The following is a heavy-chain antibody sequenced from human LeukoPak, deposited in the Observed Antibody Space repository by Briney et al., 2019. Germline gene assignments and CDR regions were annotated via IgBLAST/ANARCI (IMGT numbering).Heavy chain of an antibody. D-gene: IGHD1-7*01. CDR1: GFTFSGYG. CDR3: AKGSNWNYDPRVYIDY. CDR2: IRYDGTNK. V-gene: IGHV3-30*02. Sequence: GGSLRLSCAASGFTFSGYGIHWVRQAPGKGLEWVAFIRYDGTNKYYADSVKGRFTISRDNSKNTLYLQMNSLRAEDTAVYYCAKGSNWNYDPRVYIDYWGQGTLVTVSS. J-gene: IGHJ4*02.